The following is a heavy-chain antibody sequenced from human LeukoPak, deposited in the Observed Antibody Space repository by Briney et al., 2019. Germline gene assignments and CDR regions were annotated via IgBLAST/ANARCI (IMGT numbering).Heavy chain of an antibody. Sequence: PSETLSLTCTVSGGSISSSTYYWGWIRQPPGKGLEWIGTISYSGSTYYNPSLKSRVTISVDTSKNQFSLKLSSVTAADTAVYYCARRSLNNWFDPWGQGTLVTVSS. CDR3: ARRSLNNWFDP. J-gene: IGHJ5*02. V-gene: IGHV4-39*07. CDR2: ISYSGST. CDR1: GGSISSSTYY.